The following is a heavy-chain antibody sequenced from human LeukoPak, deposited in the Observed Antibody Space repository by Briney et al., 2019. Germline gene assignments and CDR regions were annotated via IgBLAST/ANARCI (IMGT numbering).Heavy chain of an antibody. CDR1: GYSFTRYW. CDR3: ARQIITDCSGGICYSYYFDY. CDR2: IYPGDSDT. V-gene: IGHV5-51*01. D-gene: IGHD2-15*01. J-gene: IGHJ4*02. Sequence: GESLKISCKGSGYSFTRYWIGWVRQMPGKGLEWMGIIYPGDSDTRYSPSFQGQVTISADKSISTAYLQWSSLKASDTAIYYCARQIITDCSGGICYSYYFDYWGQGTLVTVS.